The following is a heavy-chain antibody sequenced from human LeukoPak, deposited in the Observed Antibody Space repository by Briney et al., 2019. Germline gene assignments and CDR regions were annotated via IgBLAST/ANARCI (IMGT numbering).Heavy chain of an antibody. J-gene: IGHJ4*02. D-gene: IGHD6-19*01. Sequence: GGSLRLSCAASGFTFSSHAMSWVRQAPGKGLEWVSTISGSGGSIYYADSVKGRFTISRDNSKNTLYLQMDSLGADDTALYYCAKFYSSAWVYFDYWGQGTLVTVSS. CDR1: GFTFSSHA. V-gene: IGHV3-23*01. CDR2: ISGSGGSI. CDR3: AKFYSSAWVYFDY.